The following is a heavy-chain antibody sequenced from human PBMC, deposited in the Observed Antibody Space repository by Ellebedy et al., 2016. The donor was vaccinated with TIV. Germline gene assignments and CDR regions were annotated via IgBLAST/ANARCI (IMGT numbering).Heavy chain of an antibody. J-gene: IGHJ5*01. CDR3: ARDLGDVIVGATNWFDS. CDR1: GGSVSSGRNY. D-gene: IGHD1-26*01. V-gene: IGHV4-61*01. Sequence: SETLSLTXTVSGGSVSSGRNYWSWIRQPPGKGLEWIGYIYYSGSTNYNPSLKSRVTISVDTSKNQFSLNLSSVTAADTAVYYCARDLGDVIVGATNWFDSWGQGTLVTVSS. CDR2: IYYSGST.